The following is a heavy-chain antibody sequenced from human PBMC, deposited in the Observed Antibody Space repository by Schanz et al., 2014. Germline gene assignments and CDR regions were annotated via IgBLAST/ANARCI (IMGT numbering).Heavy chain of an antibody. Sequence: EVQLVESGGGLVKPGGSLRPSCEASEFTFSSYKMNWVRQAPGKGLEWVSSISSSGSYIHYADSVKGRFTISRDNAKNTLYLQMNTLRAEDTAVYYCAKQIHYDILTVTRNWGQGTLVTVSS. CDR2: ISSSGSYI. CDR3: AKQIHYDILTVTRN. D-gene: IGHD3-9*01. CDR1: EFTFSSYK. V-gene: IGHV3-21*01. J-gene: IGHJ4*02.